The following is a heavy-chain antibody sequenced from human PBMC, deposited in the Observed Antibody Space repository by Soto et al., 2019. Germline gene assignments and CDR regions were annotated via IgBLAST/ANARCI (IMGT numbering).Heavy chain of an antibody. Sequence: SVKVSCKASGGTFSSYAISWVRQAPGQGLEWMGGIIPIFGTANYAQKFQGRVTITADESMSTAYMELSSLRSEDTAVYYCAGYAFQAGVRGVISPTSAFDIWGQGTMVTVSS. CDR1: GGTFSSYA. CDR3: AGYAFQAGVRGVISPTSAFDI. D-gene: IGHD3-10*01. V-gene: IGHV1-69*13. J-gene: IGHJ3*02. CDR2: IIPIFGTA.